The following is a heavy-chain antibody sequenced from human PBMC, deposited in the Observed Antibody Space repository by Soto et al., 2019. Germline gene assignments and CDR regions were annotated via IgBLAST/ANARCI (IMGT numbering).Heavy chain of an antibody. D-gene: IGHD3-3*01. V-gene: IGHV4-30-4*01. CDR3: ARGRGDDFWSGYFSYYFDY. CDR2: IYYSGNT. CDR1: GGSISSGYYY. Sequence: PAETLSLTCSVSGGSISSGYYYWSWIRQPPVKGLEWIGNIYYSGNTYYNPSLKSRVTISVDTSKNQFSLKLSSVTAADTAVYYCARGRGDDFWSGYFSYYFDYWGQGTLVTVSS. J-gene: IGHJ4*02.